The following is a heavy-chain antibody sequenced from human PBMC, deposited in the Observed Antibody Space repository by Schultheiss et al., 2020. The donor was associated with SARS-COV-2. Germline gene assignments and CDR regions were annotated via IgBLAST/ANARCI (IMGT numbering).Heavy chain of an antibody. Sequence: SETLSLTCTVSGGSISSGGYYWSWIRQHPGKGLEWIGEINHSGSTNYNPSLKSRVTISVDTSKSQFSLRLSSVTAADTAVYYCARGRDYGPNSFFDSWGQGTLVTVSS. V-gene: IGHV4-31*03. J-gene: IGHJ4*02. CDR3: ARGRDYGPNSFFDS. CDR1: GGSISSGGYY. D-gene: IGHD4-23*01. CDR2: INHSGST.